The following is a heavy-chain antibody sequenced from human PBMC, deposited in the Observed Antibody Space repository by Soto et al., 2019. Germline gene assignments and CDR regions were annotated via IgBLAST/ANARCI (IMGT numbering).Heavy chain of an antibody. J-gene: IGHJ4*02. V-gene: IGHV3-30*18. D-gene: IGHD6-19*01. CDR2: ISYDGSNK. CDR3: AKVFRKRWPRLDY. Sequence: GGSLRLSCAASGFTFSSYGMHWVRQAPGKGLEWVAVISYDGSNKYYADSVKGRFTISRDNSKNTLYLQMNSLRAEDTAVYYCAKVFRKRWPRLDYWGQGTLVTVSS. CDR1: GFTFSSYG.